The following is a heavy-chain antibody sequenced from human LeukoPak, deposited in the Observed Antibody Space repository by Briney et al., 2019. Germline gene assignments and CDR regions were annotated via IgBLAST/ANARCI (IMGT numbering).Heavy chain of an antibody. V-gene: IGHV4-61*01. Sequence: TSETLSLTCTVSGGSISSGSYYWSWIRQPPGKGLEWIGYIYYSGSTNYNPSLKSRVTISVDTSKNQFSLKLSSVTAADTAVYYCAVAVAGLYFDYWGQGTLVTVSS. CDR2: IYYSGST. CDR1: GGSISSGSYY. CDR3: AVAVAGLYFDY. J-gene: IGHJ4*02. D-gene: IGHD6-19*01.